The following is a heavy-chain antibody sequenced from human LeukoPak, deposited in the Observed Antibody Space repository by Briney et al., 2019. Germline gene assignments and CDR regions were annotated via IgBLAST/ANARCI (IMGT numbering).Heavy chain of an antibody. D-gene: IGHD3-3*01. V-gene: IGHV1-46*01. CDR1: GYTFTSYY. CDR3: ARDPTGEWLMRYYFDY. CDR2: INPSGGST. Sequence: ASVKVSCKASGYTFTSYYMHWVRQAPGQGLEWMGIINPSGGSTSYAQKFQGRVTMTRDTSTSTVYMELSSLRSEDTAVYYWARDPTGEWLMRYYFDYWGQGTLVTVSS. J-gene: IGHJ4*02.